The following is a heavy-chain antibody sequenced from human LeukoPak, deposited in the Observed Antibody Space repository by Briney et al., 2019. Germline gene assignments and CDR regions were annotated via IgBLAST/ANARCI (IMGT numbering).Heavy chain of an antibody. D-gene: IGHD2-15*01. Sequence: PSETLSLTCTVSGGSISSSSYYWGWIRQPPGKGLEWIGSIYYSGSTYYNPSLKSRVTISVDTSKNQFSLKLSSVTAADTAVYYCARGLRYCSVWGQGTTVTVSS. CDR3: ARGLRYCSV. CDR1: GGSISSSSYY. V-gene: IGHV4-39*01. J-gene: IGHJ6*02. CDR2: IYYSGST.